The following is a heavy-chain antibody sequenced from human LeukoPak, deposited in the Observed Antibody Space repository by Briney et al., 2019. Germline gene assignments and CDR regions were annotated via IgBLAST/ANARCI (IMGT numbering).Heavy chain of an antibody. CDR2: INPNSGGT. J-gene: IGHJ5*02. CDR1: GYTFTGYY. CDR3: ARGSLLWFGELTSDSNWFDP. D-gene: IGHD3-10*01. V-gene: IGHV1-2*02. Sequence: ASVKVSCKASGYTFTGYYMHWVRQAPGQGLEWMGWINPNSGGTNYAQKFQGRVTMTRNTSISTAYMELSSLRSEDTAVYYCARGSLLWFGELTSDSNWFDPWGQGTLVTVSS.